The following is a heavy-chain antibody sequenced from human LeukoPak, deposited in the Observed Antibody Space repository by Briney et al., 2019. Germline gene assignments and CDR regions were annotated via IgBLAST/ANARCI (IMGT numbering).Heavy chain of an antibody. D-gene: IGHD6-19*01. J-gene: IGHJ6*02. CDR1: GYTFNSYD. Sequence: GASVKVSCKASGYTFNSYDTHWVRQAPGQGLEWMGWMNPDSGYTGSVQKFQGRVTMTRNTSISTAYMELSSLRSEDTAVYYCARVAQWSIGYYYYYGLDVWGQGTTVTVSS. V-gene: IGHV1-8*01. CDR2: MNPDSGYT. CDR3: ARVAQWSIGYYYYYGLDV.